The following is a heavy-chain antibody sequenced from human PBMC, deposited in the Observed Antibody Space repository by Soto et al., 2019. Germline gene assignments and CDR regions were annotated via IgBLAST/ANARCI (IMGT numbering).Heavy chain of an antibody. CDR2: IEPSDDDA. Sequence: QVQLVQSGAERKHPGASVKVSCRASGYTFTRHYIHWVRQAPGQGIEWMGVIEPSDDDAKYVEKFQGRVILTPDTSENTIYLELSSLRSEDTAVYYCAREAAPDGDHLCFDIWGQGTLVTVS. D-gene: IGHD4-17*01. V-gene: IGHV1-46*01. CDR1: GYTFTRHY. J-gene: IGHJ4*02. CDR3: AREAAPDGDHLCFDI.